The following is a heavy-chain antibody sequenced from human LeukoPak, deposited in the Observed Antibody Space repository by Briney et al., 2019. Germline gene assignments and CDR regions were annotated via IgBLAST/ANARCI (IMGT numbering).Heavy chain of an antibody. CDR1: GGSISSYY. Sequence: SETLSLTCTVSGGSISSYYWSWIRQPAGKGLEWIGRIYSSGSTNYNPSLKSRVTVSVDTSKNQFSLKLSSVTAADTAVYYCARGPRSSDWYSIDYWDRGTLVTVSS. CDR2: IYSSGST. V-gene: IGHV4-4*07. CDR3: ARGPRSSDWYSIDY. D-gene: IGHD6-19*01. J-gene: IGHJ4*02.